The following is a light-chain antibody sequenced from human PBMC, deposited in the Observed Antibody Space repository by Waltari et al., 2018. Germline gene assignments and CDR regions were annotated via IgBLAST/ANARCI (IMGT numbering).Light chain of an antibody. CDR3: QQTYTTPTWT. CDR1: QTISKY. V-gene: IGKV1-39*01. CDR2: AAS. J-gene: IGKJ1*01. Sequence: DIQMTQSPLSLSASVGDRVTITCRARQTISKYLNWYQQKPGKAPKLLTHAASRLQSGVPSRFSGSGSETEFTLTINSLQLEDCAIYYCQQTYTTPTWTFGQGTRVDIK.